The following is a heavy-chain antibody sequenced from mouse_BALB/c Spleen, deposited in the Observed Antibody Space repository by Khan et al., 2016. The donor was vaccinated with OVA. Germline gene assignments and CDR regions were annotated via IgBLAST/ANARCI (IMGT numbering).Heavy chain of an antibody. CDR3: ARDRHDYFDY. D-gene: IGHD2-14*01. J-gene: IGHJ2*01. CDR2: INTETGEP. Sequence: QIQLVQSGPELKKPGETVKISCKASGYTFTDYSMHWVKQAPGKGLKGMGWINTETGEPTYADDFKGRFAFSLGTSSSTAYLQINNLKNEDTATYCCARDRHDYFDYWGQGTTLTVSS. V-gene: IGHV9-2-1*01. CDR1: GYTFTDYS.